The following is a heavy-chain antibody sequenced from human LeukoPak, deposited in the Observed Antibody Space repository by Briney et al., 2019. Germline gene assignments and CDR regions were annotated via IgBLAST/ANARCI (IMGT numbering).Heavy chain of an antibody. CDR2: INHSGST. CDR3: ARGPRIVATFDDGGDRLYYFDY. D-gene: IGHD5-12*01. Sequence: SETLSLTCAVYGGSFSGYYWSWLRQPPGKGLEWIGEINHSGSTNYNPSLKSRVTISVDTSKNQFSLKLSSVTAADTAVYYCARGPRIVATFDDGGDRLYYFDYWGQGTLVTVSS. V-gene: IGHV4-34*01. CDR1: GGSFSGYY. J-gene: IGHJ4*02.